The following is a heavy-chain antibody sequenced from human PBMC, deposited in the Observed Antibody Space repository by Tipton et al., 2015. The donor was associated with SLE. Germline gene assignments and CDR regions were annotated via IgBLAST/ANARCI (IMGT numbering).Heavy chain of an antibody. CDR3: ARDRGWDSNDPGVAFDI. Sequence: TLSLTCTVSGGSISSYYWSWIRQPPGKGLEWIGYIYYSGSTNYNPSLKSRVTISVDTSKNQFSLKLSSVTAADTAVYYCARDRGWDSNDPGVAFDIWGQGTMVTVSS. V-gene: IGHV4-59*12. CDR2: IYYSGST. J-gene: IGHJ3*02. CDR1: GGSISSYY. D-gene: IGHD6-13*01.